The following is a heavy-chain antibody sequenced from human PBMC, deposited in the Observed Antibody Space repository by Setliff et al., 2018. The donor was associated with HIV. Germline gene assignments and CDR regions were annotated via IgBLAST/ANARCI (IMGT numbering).Heavy chain of an antibody. Sequence: ASVKVSCKASGYTFTDYYIHWVRQAPGQGLGWLGWINPNSGDTNYAQSFQGRVTMTRDTSISTAYVDLSRLRFDDTAMYYCARAESLGWYYNYMDVWGKGTTVTVSS. CDR2: INPNSGDT. J-gene: IGHJ6*03. V-gene: IGHV1-2*02. CDR3: ARAESLGWYYNYMDV. D-gene: IGHD1-20*01. CDR1: GYTFTDYY.